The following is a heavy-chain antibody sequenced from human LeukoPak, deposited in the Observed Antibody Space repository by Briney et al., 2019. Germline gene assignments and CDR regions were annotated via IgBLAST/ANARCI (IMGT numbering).Heavy chain of an antibody. J-gene: IGHJ4*02. CDR3: ARRVPAASGGGFDY. Sequence: SETLSLTCAVSGGSLSGYYWNWIRQPPGKGLEWICYVNAVGSTKYNPSLSSRLTVSVDKSKNQFSLQLNSVTAADSAVYFCARRVPAASGGGFDYWGQGTLVAVSS. V-gene: IGHV4-4*08. D-gene: IGHD2-2*01. CDR1: GGSLSGYY. CDR2: VNAVGST.